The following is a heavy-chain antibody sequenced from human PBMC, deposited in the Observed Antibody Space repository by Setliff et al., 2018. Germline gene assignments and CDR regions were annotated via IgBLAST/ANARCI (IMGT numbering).Heavy chain of an antibody. CDR3: ARSPGWIPWFDS. CDR1: GFTFSNYW. V-gene: IGHV3-21*01. J-gene: IGHJ5*01. Sequence: GSLRLSCAASGFTFSNYWMHWVRQVPGKGLEWVASFSSRNDYIYHADSVKGRFTISRDNAKTSLYLQMDSLRAEDTAVYFCARSPGWIPWFDSWGQGTLVTVSS. CDR2: FSSRNDYI. D-gene: IGHD5-18*01.